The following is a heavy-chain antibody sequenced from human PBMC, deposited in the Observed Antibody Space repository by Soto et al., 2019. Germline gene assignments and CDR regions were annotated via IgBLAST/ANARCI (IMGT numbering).Heavy chain of an antibody. CDR3: ARGYYDSSGHECFDY. D-gene: IGHD3-22*01. CDR1: VFTFSSYA. CDR2: ISYDGSNK. Sequence: PWGSLGLSCASSVFTFSSYAMHWVRQAPGKGLEWVAVISYDGSNKYYADSVKGRFTISRDNSKNTLYLQMNSLRAEDTAVYYCARGYYDSSGHECFDYWGQGTMVTVSS. J-gene: IGHJ4*02. V-gene: IGHV3-30-3*01.